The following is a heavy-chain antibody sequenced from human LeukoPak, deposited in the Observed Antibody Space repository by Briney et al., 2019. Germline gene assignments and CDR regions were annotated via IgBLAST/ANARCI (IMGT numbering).Heavy chain of an antibody. CDR2: ISGSGGST. D-gene: IGHD4-17*01. CDR3: AKDLTVTTLFDY. CDR1: GFTFSSYA. Sequence: PGGSLRLSCAASGFTFSSYAMSWVRQAPGKGLEWVSAISGSGGSTYYADSVKGRFTISRDNSKNTLYLQMYSLRAEDTAVYYCAKDLTVTTLFDYWGQGTLVTVSS. V-gene: IGHV3-23*01. J-gene: IGHJ4*02.